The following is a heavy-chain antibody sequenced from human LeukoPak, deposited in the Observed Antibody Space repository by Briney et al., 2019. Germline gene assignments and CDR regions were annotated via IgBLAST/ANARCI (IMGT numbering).Heavy chain of an antibody. CDR3: ARAGYYDSSGYYGAFDI. V-gene: IGHV4-59*01. D-gene: IGHD3-22*01. Sequence: SETLSLTCTVSGGSISGYYWSWIRQSPGKGLEWIGYIYYSGSTDYNPSLKSRATISVDTSKNQFSLKLTSVTAADTAVYYCARAGYYDSSGYYGAFDIWGQGTKVTVSS. J-gene: IGHJ3*02. CDR1: GGSISGYY. CDR2: IYYSGST.